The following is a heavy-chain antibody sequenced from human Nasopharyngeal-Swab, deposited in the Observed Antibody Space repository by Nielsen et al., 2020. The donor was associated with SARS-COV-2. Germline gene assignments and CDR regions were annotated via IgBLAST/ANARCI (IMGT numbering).Heavy chain of an antibody. Sequence: GESLKISCAPSGFTFSNYWMSWVRQAPGKGLEWVANITQDGGEKYYVDSVKGRFTISRDNAKNSLYLQMNSLRPEDTAVYYCARDSGQDYDILTGYYVPLFYGMDVWGQGTTVTVSS. D-gene: IGHD3-9*01. CDR2: ITQDGGEK. CDR1: GFTFSNYW. CDR3: ARDSGQDYDILTGYYVPLFYGMDV. V-gene: IGHV3-7*01. J-gene: IGHJ6*02.